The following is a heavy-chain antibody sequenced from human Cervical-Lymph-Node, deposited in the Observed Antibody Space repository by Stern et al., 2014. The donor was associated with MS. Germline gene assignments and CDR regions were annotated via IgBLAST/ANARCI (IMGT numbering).Heavy chain of an antibody. D-gene: IGHD6-19*01. CDR2: ISWNTGSI. Sequence: VQLVESGGGLVQPGRSLRLTCAASGFTFDDYAMHWVRQVPGKGLEWVSGISWNTGSIGYADSVKVRFTISRDSANSSLNLQMNSLRPEDTALYYCAKDISASLDTFDIWGQGTMVTVSS. J-gene: IGHJ3*02. CDR3: AKDISASLDTFDI. V-gene: IGHV3-9*01. CDR1: GFTFDDYA.